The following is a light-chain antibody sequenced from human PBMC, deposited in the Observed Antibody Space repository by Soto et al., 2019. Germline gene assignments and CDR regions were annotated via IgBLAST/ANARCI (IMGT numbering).Light chain of an antibody. V-gene: IGLV2-23*01. J-gene: IGLJ1*01. CDR1: TSDVGSYNL. CDR2: EGS. Sequence: QSVLTQPASVSGSPGQSITISCTGTTSDVGSYNLVSWYQLHPGKAPKLMIYEGSKRPSGVSNRFSGSKSGNTASLTISGLQAEDEADYYCCSYAGTSTYVCGTGTKVTVL. CDR3: CSYAGTSTYV.